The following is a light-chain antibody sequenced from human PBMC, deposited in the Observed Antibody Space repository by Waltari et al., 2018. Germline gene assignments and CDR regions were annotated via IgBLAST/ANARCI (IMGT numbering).Light chain of an antibody. Sequence: QSALTKPASVSGSPGQSITISCTGSSSDVGAYNYISCYQQYPGKAPKLMIYEVSNRPSGVSNRFSGSKSGNTASLTISGLQAEDEADYYCSSYTSASTLVFATGTKVTVL. V-gene: IGLV2-14*01. CDR1: SSDVGAYNY. CDR3: SSYTSASTLV. J-gene: IGLJ1*01. CDR2: EVS.